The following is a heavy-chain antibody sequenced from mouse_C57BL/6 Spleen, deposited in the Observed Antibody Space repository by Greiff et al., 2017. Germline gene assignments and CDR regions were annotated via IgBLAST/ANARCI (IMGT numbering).Heavy chain of an antibody. CDR3: TRGTTVVDY. CDR2: IDPENGDT. D-gene: IGHD1-1*01. CDR1: GFNIKDDY. J-gene: IGHJ2*01. Sequence: EVQLQQSGAELVRPGASVKLSCTASGFNIKDDYMHWVKQRPEQGLEWIGWIDPENGDTEYASKFQGKATITAAPSSNTAYLQLSSLTSEDTAVYYCTRGTTVVDYWGQGTTLTVSS. V-gene: IGHV14-4*01.